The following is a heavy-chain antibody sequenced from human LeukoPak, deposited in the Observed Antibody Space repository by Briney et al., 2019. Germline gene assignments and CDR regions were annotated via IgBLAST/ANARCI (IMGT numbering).Heavy chain of an antibody. D-gene: IGHD5-12*01. CDR2: IYYSGST. Sequence: SETLSLTCTVSGGYISSSSYYWGWIRQPPGKGLEWIVSIYYSGSTYYNPSLKSRVTISVDTSKNQFSLELSSVTAADTAVYYCARLDPYWATTSWWGQGTLVTVSS. V-gene: IGHV4-39*01. CDR1: GGYISSSSYY. CDR3: ARLDPYWATTSW. J-gene: IGHJ4*02.